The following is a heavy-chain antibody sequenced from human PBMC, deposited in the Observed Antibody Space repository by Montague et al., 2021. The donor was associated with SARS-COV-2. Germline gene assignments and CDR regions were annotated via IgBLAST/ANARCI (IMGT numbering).Heavy chain of an antibody. D-gene: IGHD3-22*01. CDR3: AKAHYYDSSGYYF. CDR1: GFTFSYYA. V-gene: IGHV3-23*01. Sequence: SPRLSCAASGFTFSYYAMSWVRQAPGKGLEWVSTISGSGGTTYYADSVKGRFTISRDNSKNSLYLRMNSLRAEDTAVYYCAKAHYYDSSGYYFWGQGTLVTVSS. J-gene: IGHJ4*02. CDR2: ISGSGGTT.